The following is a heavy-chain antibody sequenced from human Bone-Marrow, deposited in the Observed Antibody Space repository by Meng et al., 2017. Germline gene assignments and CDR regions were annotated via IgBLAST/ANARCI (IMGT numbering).Heavy chain of an antibody. D-gene: IGHD1-7*01. CDR3: GRDQGRELINH. V-gene: IGHV4-4*02. J-gene: IGHJ4*02. CDR1: GDSISSDIW. Sequence: QVQLQESGPGLVKPSGPQSLTCTVSGDSISSDIWWSWVRQPPGKGLEWIGEVYQRGDTKYNPSLKSRVDISVDKSKNQFYLSLFSVTAADTAVYYCGRDQGRELINHWGQGTLVTVSS. CDR2: VYQRGDT.